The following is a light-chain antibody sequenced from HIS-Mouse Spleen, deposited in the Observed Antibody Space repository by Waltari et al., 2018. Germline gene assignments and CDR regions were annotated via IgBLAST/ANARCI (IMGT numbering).Light chain of an antibody. CDR3: NSRDSSGNHLV. Sequence: SSELTQDPAVSVALGQTVRITCQGDSLRSYYASWYQQKPGQAPVIVISGKNNRPSVIPERFSGSGSGKTASLSIPWAQAEDEADYYCNSRDSSGNHLVFGGGTKLTVL. J-gene: IGLJ2*01. V-gene: IGLV3-19*01. CDR1: SLRSYY. CDR2: GKN.